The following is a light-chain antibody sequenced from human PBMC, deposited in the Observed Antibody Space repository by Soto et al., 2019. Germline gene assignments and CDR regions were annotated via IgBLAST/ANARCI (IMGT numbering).Light chain of an antibody. Sequence: ETALTHSPGTLSLPPGEAATLSCRASRGVSANYLAWYQQKPGQAPTLLIYGASIRAAGIPDRFSGSGSGTDFTLTISRLEPEDFAVYYCQQYGSSRWTFGQGTKVDNK. CDR3: QQYGSSRWT. CDR2: GAS. V-gene: IGKV3-20*01. CDR1: RGVSANY. J-gene: IGKJ1*01.